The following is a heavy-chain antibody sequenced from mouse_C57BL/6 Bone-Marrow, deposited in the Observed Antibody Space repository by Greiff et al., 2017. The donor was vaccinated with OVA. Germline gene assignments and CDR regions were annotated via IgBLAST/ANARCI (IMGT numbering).Heavy chain of an antibody. CDR1: GYTFTSYW. Sequence: QVQLKQPGAELVKPGASVQLSCKASGYTFTSYWMHWVKQRPGQGLAWIGMIHPNSGSPNYNEKFKSKATLTVDKASSTAYMQLSSLTSEDSAVYYCASYVYDYDGFAYWGQGTLVTVSA. J-gene: IGHJ3*01. D-gene: IGHD2-4*01. CDR3: ASYVYDYDGFAY. CDR2: IHPNSGSP. V-gene: IGHV1-64*01.